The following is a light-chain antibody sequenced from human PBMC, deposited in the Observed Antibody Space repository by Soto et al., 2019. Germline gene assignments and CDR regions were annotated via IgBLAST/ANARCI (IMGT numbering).Light chain of an antibody. CDR2: DVN. J-gene: IGLJ1*01. CDR3: SSYTSNSRNV. Sequence: QSALTQSASVSASPGQSITISCTGTSSDVGGYNYVSWYQQYPGKAPKLMIYDVNNRPSGVSNRFSGSKSGNTASLTISGLQAEDEADYYCSSYTSNSRNVFGTGTKVTVL. CDR1: SSDVGGYNY. V-gene: IGLV2-14*01.